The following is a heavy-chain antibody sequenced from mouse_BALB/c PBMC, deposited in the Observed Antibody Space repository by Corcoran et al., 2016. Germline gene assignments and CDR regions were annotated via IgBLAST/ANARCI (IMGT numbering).Heavy chain of an antibody. CDR3: ARTLGGNSWFAY. V-gene: IGHV9-3-1*01. J-gene: IGHJ3*01. CDR1: GYTFTNYG. D-gene: IGHD2-1*01. CDR2: INTYTGEP. Sequence: QIQLVQSGPELKKPGETVKISCKASGYTFTNYGMNWVKQAPGKGLKWMGWINTYTGEPTYADDFKGRFAFSLETSASTAYLQINNLKNEDTATYFCARTLGGNSWFAYWGQGTLVTVSA.